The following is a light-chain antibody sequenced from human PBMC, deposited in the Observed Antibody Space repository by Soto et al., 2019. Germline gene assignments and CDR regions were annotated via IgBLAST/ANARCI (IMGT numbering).Light chain of an antibody. CDR3: QKFSAVPT. CDR1: QAIYNY. CDR2: AAS. Sequence: DIQRTQSPSSLSASVGDRVTITCRASQAIYNYLAWYQQKPGKVPTLLISAASTLQSGVPSRFSGSGSGTDFTLSISSLQPEDVATYYCQKFSAVPTFGGGTKVEI. V-gene: IGKV1-27*01. J-gene: IGKJ4*01.